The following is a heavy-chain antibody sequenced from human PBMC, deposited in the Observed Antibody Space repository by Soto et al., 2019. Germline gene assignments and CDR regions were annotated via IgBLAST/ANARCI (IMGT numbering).Heavy chain of an antibody. D-gene: IGHD4-17*01. CDR2: FSRSGST. J-gene: IGHJ6*02. Sequence: SETLSLTCAVFGGSTSSDVYSWSWIRQPPGKGLEWIGCFSRSGSTYFNPSLESRVSISVDRSKNQFSLNLSSVTAADTAVYYCARDTGDYGMDVWGQGTTVTVSS. CDR1: GGSTSSDVYS. V-gene: IGHV4-30-2*01. CDR3: ARDTGDYGMDV.